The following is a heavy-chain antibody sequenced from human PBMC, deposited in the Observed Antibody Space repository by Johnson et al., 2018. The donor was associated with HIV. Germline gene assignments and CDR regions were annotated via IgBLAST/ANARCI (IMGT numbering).Heavy chain of an antibody. J-gene: IGHJ3*02. V-gene: IGHV3-30-3*01. Sequence: VQLVESGGGVVQPGRSLRLSCAASGFTFGTFAMHWVRQAPGKGLEWVAVISYDGGDTWYADSVKGRFTVSRDNSKDTLYLQMNNARVEDTAVYYCARALLIAARPVGAFDIWGQGTMVTVSS. CDR1: GFTFGTFA. CDR3: ARALLIAARPVGAFDI. D-gene: IGHD6-6*01. CDR2: ISYDGGDT.